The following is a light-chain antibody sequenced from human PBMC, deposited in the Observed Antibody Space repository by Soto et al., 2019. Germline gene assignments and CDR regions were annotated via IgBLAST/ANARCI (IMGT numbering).Light chain of an antibody. CDR3: QHYGRPQWT. V-gene: IGKV3-20*01. CDR1: QSVRDN. Sequence: EILLTQSPGTLSLSPGERATLSCRASQSVRDNLAWYQQRPGQPPRLLIYGVFTRANGIPDRFSGSGSGTDFTLTINKLEPEDSAVYYCQHYGRPQWTFGQGTKVDIK. J-gene: IGKJ1*01. CDR2: GVF.